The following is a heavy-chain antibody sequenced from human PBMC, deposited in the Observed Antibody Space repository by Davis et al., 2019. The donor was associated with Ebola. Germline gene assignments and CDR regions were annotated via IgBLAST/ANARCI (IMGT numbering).Heavy chain of an antibody. D-gene: IGHD6-13*01. J-gene: IGHJ6*02. Sequence: GESLKISCKGSGYSFNSYWIGWVRQMPGKGLEYMGIIYPGGSETRYSPSFQGQVTISADQSISTAYLQWSSLKASDTAMYYCAKAAAAGAGYYHYYMDVWGQGTTVTVSS. CDR1: GYSFNSYW. CDR2: IYPGGSET. V-gene: IGHV5-51*01. CDR3: AKAAAAGAGYYHYYMDV.